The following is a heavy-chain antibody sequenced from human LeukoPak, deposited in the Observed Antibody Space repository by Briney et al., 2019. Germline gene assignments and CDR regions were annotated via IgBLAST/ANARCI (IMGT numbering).Heavy chain of an antibody. CDR1: GGTFSSYD. D-gene: IGHD3-9*01. Sequence: SVKVSCKASGGTFSSYDISGVRQAPGQELEWMGGIIPIFGTANYAQKFQGRVTITADESTSTAYMELSSLRSEDTAVYYCARDRDNYDILTGYFGHAFDIWGQGTMVTVSS. CDR2: IIPIFGTA. V-gene: IGHV1-69*01. CDR3: ARDRDNYDILTGYFGHAFDI. J-gene: IGHJ3*02.